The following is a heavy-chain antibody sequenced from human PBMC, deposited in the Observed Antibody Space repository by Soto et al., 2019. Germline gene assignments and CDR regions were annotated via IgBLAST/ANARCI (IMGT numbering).Heavy chain of an antibody. CDR3: ASAAAGPIWWFDP. J-gene: IGHJ5*02. CDR1: GGSVSSGSYN. Sequence: SETLSLTCTVSGGSVSSGSYNWSWIRQPPGKRLEWIGYIYYSGSTNYNPSLKSRVTISVDSSKNQFSLKLSSVTAADTAVYYCASAAAGPIWWFDPWGQGTLVTVSS. D-gene: IGHD6-13*01. CDR2: IYYSGST. V-gene: IGHV4-61*01.